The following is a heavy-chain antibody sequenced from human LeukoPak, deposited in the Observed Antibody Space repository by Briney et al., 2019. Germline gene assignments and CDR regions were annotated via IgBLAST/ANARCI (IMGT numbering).Heavy chain of an antibody. V-gene: IGHV3-48*01. CDR2: ISGTSNTI. D-gene: IGHD6-19*01. CDR3: ARDLGSYSSGWYMGFDY. J-gene: IGHJ4*02. Sequence: GGSLRLSCVGSGFTFSSYSMNWVRQAPGKGLEWVSYISGTSNTIYYADSEKGRFTVSRDNAKNSLYLQMNSLRAEDTAIYYCARDLGSYSSGWYMGFDYWGQGTLVTVSS. CDR1: GFTFSSYS.